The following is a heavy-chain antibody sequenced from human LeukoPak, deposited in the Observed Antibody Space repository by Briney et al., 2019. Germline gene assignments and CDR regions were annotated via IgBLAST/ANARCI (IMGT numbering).Heavy chain of an antibody. V-gene: IGHV1-2*02. J-gene: IGHJ4*02. D-gene: IGHD6-13*01. Sequence: ASVKVSCKASGYTFTGYYMHWVRQAPGQGLEWMGWINPNSGGTNYAQKFQGRVTMTRDTSISTAYMELSRLRSDDTAVYYCARGWRTKPGIAAGNDYWGQGTLVTVSS. CDR2: INPNSGGT. CDR3: ARGWRTKPGIAAGNDY. CDR1: GYTFTGYY.